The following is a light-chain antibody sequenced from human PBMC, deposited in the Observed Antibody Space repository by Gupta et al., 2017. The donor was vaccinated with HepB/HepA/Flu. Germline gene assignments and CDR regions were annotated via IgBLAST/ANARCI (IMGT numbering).Light chain of an antibody. CDR3: QAWDSSTVV. J-gene: IGLJ2*01. CDR2: QNN. V-gene: IGLV3-1*01. Sequence: SYDVTQPPSVSVSPGQTASITCSGNKLGDKYASWYQQKPGQSPVLVIYQNNKRPSGIPERFSGSNSGNTATLTISGTQAMDEADYYCQAWDSSTVVFGGGTKLTVL. CDR1: KLGDKY.